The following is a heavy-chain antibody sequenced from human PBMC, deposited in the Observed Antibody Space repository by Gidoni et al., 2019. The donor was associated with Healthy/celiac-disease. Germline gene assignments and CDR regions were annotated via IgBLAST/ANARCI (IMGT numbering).Heavy chain of an antibody. CDR1: GFTFSSES. V-gene: IGHV3-23*01. CDR3: AKAFSITMVRGVIDYWSFDL. J-gene: IGHJ2*01. D-gene: IGHD3-10*01. Sequence: EVQLLESGGGLVQLGGSQRLSCAATGFTFSSESMSWVRQAPGQGLAWVSAFSGSGGSTYYADSVKGRFTISRDNSKDTLYLQMNSLRAKDTAVYYCAKAFSITMVRGVIDYWSFDLWGRGTLVTVSS. CDR2: FSGSGGST.